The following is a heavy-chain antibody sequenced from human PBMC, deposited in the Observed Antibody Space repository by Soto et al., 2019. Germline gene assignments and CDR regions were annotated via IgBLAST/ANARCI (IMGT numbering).Heavy chain of an antibody. Sequence: GGSLRLSCAASGFPFSSYVMSWVRQAPGKGLEWVSAISGRGGDTFYADSVKGRFTISRDNPKNTLYLQMTSLRAEDTAIYYCAKDQMARGVSPYYFDYWGQGTLVTVSS. V-gene: IGHV3-23*01. CDR2: ISGRGGDT. CDR3: AKDQMARGVSPYYFDY. J-gene: IGHJ4*02. CDR1: GFPFSSYV. D-gene: IGHD3-10*01.